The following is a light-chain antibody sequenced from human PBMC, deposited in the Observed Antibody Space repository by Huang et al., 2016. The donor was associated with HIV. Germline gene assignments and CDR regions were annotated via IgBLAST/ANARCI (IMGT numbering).Light chain of an antibody. Sequence: IRMTQSPSSLSASTGDRVTITCRAHQDINNFLAWYQQRPGSVPKLLIYAASTLQSGVPSRFSVNGSGTDFTLTIGCLHSEDVATYYCQQYDIHPLTFGPGTRVDIK. V-gene: IGKV1-8*01. J-gene: IGKJ3*01. CDR3: QQYDIHPLT. CDR1: QDINNF. CDR2: AAS.